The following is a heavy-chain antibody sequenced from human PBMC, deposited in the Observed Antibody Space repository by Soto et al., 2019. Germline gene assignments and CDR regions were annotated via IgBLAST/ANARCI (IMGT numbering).Heavy chain of an antibody. Sequence: QVQLVQSGAEVKKPGSSVKVSCKASGGTFSNYAISWVRQAPGQGLEWMGGIIPIFGTANYAQKFQGRVTITADESTSTAYMGLSSLGSEDTAIYYCAVGAVDIVATGMKPFDPWGQGTLVTVSS. CDR2: IIPIFGTA. J-gene: IGHJ5*02. CDR3: AVGAVDIVATGMKPFDP. D-gene: IGHD5-12*01. CDR1: GGTFSNYA. V-gene: IGHV1-69*12.